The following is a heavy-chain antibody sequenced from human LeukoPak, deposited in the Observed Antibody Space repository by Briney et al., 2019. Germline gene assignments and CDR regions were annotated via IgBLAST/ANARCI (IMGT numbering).Heavy chain of an antibody. CDR2: VYDSENT. V-gene: IGHV4-39*01. Sequence: SETLSLTCTVPGGSINSSGNYWGWIRQPPGKGLECVGSVYDSENTYYNPSLKSRVTISVDTSKNQFSLKLRSVTAADTAVYYCARFDDYDAFDIWGQGTMVTVSS. CDR3: ARFDDYDAFDI. CDR1: GGSINSSGNY. D-gene: IGHD4-11*01. J-gene: IGHJ3*02.